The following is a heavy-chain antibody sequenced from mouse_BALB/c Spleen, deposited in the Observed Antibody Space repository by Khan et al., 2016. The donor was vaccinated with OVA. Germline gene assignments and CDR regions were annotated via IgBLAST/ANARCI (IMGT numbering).Heavy chain of an antibody. CDR3: YICHGYVDV. J-gene: IGHJ1*01. V-gene: IGHV1-26*01. CDR2: INPNNGGT. Sequence: VQLQQSGPDLVKPGASVKISCKASGYSFTGYYIHWVKQSHGKSLEWIGRINPNNGGTSYNQKFKGKAILTVDKSSNTAYMELRSLTSEDSEVYSSYICHGYVDVWGEGTTLTVSS. CDR1: GYSFTGYY. D-gene: IGHD2-12*01.